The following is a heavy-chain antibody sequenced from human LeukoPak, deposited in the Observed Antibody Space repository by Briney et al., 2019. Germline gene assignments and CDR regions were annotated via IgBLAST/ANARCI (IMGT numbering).Heavy chain of an antibody. Sequence: GGSLRLSCAASGFTFSSYAMSWVRPAPGKGLEWVSAISGSGGSTYYADSVKGRFTISRDNSKNTLYLQMNSLRAEDTAVYYCAKAMGITMIVVVPDFDYWGQGTLVTVSS. J-gene: IGHJ4*02. CDR1: GFTFSSYA. CDR2: ISGSGGST. CDR3: AKAMGITMIVVVPDFDY. V-gene: IGHV3-23*01. D-gene: IGHD3-22*01.